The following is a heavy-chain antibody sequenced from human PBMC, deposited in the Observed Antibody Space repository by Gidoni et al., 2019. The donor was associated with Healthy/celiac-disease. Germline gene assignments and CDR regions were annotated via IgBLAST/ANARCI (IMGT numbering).Heavy chain of an antibody. CDR1: GYSISSGYY. V-gene: IGHV4-38-2*01. D-gene: IGHD3-16*02. CDR3: ARVALGGYTPYYFDY. J-gene: IGHJ4*02. Sequence: QVQLQESGPGLVKPSETLSLTCAVSGYSISSGYYWGWIRQPPGKGLEWIGSIYHSGSTYYNPSLKSRVTISVDTSKNQFSLKLSSVTAADTAVYYCARVALGGYTPYYFDYWGQGTLVTVSS. CDR2: IYHSGST.